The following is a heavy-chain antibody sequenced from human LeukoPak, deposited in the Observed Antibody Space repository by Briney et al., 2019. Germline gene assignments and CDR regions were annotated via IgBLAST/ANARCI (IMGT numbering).Heavy chain of an antibody. CDR3: ARVTMVRGVILHDAFDI. CDR2: VIPIFGTA. CDR1: GYSFSSYA. J-gene: IGHJ3*02. D-gene: IGHD3-10*01. Sequence: ASVKVSCRASGYSFSSYAISWGRQGPGQGLEWMGGVIPIFGTANYAQKFQGRVTITTDESTSTAYMELSSLRSEDTAAYYCARVTMVRGVILHDAFDIWGQGTMVTVCS. V-gene: IGHV1-69*05.